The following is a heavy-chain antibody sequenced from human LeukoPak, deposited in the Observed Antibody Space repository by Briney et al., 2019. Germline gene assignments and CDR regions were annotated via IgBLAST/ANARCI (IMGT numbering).Heavy chain of an antibody. D-gene: IGHD3-22*01. CDR2: IIPIFGTA. CDR1: GGTFSSYA. CDR3: ARGYYDSSGLVPWFDP. V-gene: IGHV1-69*05. Sequence: SVKVSCKASGGTFSSYAISWVRQAPGQGLEWMGGIIPIFGTANYAQKFQGRVTITTDESTSTAYMEPSSLRSEDTAVYYCARGYYDSSGLVPWFDPWGQGTLVTVSS. J-gene: IGHJ5*02.